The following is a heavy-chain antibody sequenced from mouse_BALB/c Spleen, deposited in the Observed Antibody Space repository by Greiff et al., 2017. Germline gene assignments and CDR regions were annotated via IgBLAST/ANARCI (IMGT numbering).Heavy chain of an antibody. J-gene: IGHJ2*01. CDR3: ARGVGYGNYFDY. D-gene: IGHD1-1*01. Sequence: DVQLVESGGGLVQPGGSLKLSCAASGFTFSSYTMSWVRQTPEKRLEWVAYISNGGGSTYYPDTVKGRFTISRDNAKNTLYLQMSSLKSEDTAMYYCARGVGYGNYFDYWGQGTTLTVSS. V-gene: IGHV5-12-2*01. CDR2: ISNGGGST. CDR1: GFTFSSYT.